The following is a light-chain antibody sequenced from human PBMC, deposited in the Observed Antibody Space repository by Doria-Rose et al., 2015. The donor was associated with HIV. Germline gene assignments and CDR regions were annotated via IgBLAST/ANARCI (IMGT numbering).Light chain of an antibody. CDR2: CAA. CDR3: QQYYDTPS. V-gene: IGKV4-1*01. J-gene: IGKJ3*01. Sequence: TQPPESLGMSLGERATLNCKSNQSLLYTSKNYLAGEQQKPGQPPKLLINCAATRQSGIPARFSGSGSGTDFTLTISSMESEDVAVYYCQQYYDTPSFGPGTTVDI. CDR1: QSLLYTSKNY.